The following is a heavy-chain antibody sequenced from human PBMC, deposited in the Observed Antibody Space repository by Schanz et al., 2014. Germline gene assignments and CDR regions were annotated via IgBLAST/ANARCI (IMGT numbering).Heavy chain of an antibody. V-gene: IGHV1-69*08. CDR1: GGTFSTYT. Sequence: QLQLVQSGAEVKKPGSSVKVSCKASGGTFSTYTISWVRQAPGQGLEWMGRIIPSLGLAKYEQKFQDKVTITADTATTTAYMDLRSLRSDDTAVYYCARDQSPYTNSSDVRYFDYWGQGSLVTVSS. D-gene: IGHD6-6*01. J-gene: IGHJ4*02. CDR2: IIPSLGLA. CDR3: ARDQSPYTNSSDVRYFDY.